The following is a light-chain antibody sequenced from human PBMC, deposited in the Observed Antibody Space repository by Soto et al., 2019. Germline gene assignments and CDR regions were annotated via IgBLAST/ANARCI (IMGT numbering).Light chain of an antibody. CDR3: QQYDVSPPIT. Sequence: EIVLTQSPGTLSLSPGERATLSCRASQSVRSNLAWYQQKPGQPPRLLIYGISSRANGIPDRFSGSGSGTDFTLTISRLEPEDYAVYYCQQYDVSPPITFGQGTRLEIK. J-gene: IGKJ5*01. CDR2: GIS. V-gene: IGKV3-20*01. CDR1: QSVRSN.